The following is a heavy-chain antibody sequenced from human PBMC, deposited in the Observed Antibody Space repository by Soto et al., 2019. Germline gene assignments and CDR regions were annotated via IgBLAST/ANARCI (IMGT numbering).Heavy chain of an antibody. V-gene: IGHV1-18*01. CDR1: GYSFTSYG. CDR2: ISTYNGHT. CDR3: ARYLTIVQATHPRFENYGMAV. J-gene: IGHJ6*02. Sequence: QGQLVQSAGAVKKPGASVKVSCKASGYSFTSYGISWVRRAPGQGLEWMGWISTYNGHTQFVQRLQRRVTMTTDTSTKTAYMELRNLRSEDTAHYYFARYLTIVQATHPRFENYGMAVWGQGTTVIVSS. D-gene: IGHD1-26*01.